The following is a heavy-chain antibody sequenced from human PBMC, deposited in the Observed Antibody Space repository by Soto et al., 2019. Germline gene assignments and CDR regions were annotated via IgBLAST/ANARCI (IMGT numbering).Heavy chain of an antibody. D-gene: IGHD5-12*01. CDR2: IYYTGNT. J-gene: IGHJ5*02. Sequence: QVQLQESGPGVVKPSDTLSVTCTVSGGSVSSRSHFWSWIRQPQGGDLQWIGYIYYTGNTNYSPSLKSRASLSVDTSRNQFSLRLTSVTAAETAIYYCARYDAESGSNKLDPWGEGTLVTVSS. V-gene: IGHV4-61*01. CDR3: ARYDAESGSNKLDP. CDR1: GGSVSSRSHF.